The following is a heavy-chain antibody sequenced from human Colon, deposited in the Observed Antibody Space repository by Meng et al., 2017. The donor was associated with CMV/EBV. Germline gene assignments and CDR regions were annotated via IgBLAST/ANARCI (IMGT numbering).Heavy chain of an antibody. V-gene: IGHV4-59*13. J-gene: IGHJ3*01. CDR1: GGSIGRYY. D-gene: IGHD1-1*01. Sequence: GSLRLSCSVSGGSIGRYYLSWMRQPPGKGLEWIGYIYYSGTTQYNPSLKSRVTISEDTSKKQFSLKLNSVTAADTAVYYCARDRGLEGFDVWGQGTMVTVSS. CDR2: IYYSGTT. CDR3: ARDRGLEGFDV.